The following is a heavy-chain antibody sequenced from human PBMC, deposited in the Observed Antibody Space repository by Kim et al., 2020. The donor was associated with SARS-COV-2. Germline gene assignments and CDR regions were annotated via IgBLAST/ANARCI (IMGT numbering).Heavy chain of an antibody. CDR3: ARDERITMIVVVIPAFDI. Sequence: GGSLRLSCAASGFTFSSYGMHWVRQAPGKGLEWVAVISYDGSNKYYADSVKGRFTISRDNSKNTLYLQMNSLRAEDTAVYYCARDERITMIVVVIPAFDIWGQGTMVTVSS. D-gene: IGHD3-22*01. CDR2: ISYDGSNK. V-gene: IGHV3-33*05. CDR1: GFTFSSYG. J-gene: IGHJ3*02.